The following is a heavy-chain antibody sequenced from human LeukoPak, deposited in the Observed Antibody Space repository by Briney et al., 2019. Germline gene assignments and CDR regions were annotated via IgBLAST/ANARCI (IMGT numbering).Heavy chain of an antibody. CDR1: GGSISSGDYY. Sequence: SETLSLTCTVSGGSISSGDYYWTWIRQPPGKGLEWIGYIYYSGSTYYNPSLKSRIITSIDTSKNQFSLQLSSVTAADTAVYYCTRGLGGWFDPWGQGALVTVSS. CDR2: IYYSGST. V-gene: IGHV4-30-4*01. CDR3: TRGLGGWFDP. J-gene: IGHJ5*02. D-gene: IGHD3/OR15-3a*01.